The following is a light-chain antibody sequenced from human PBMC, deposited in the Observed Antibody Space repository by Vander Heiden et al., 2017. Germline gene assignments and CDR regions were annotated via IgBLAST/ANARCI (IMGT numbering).Light chain of an antibody. V-gene: IGLV8-61*01. CDR2: STN. Sequence: QTVVTQEPSFSVSPGGTVTLTCGLSSGSVSTSYYPSCYHQTPGTPPLMLFYSTNTRSSGVPDRFAASFLGTTAVTNITGAQAEDEAYYYCVMYMSSGFVVFGGGTKLTVL. CDR3: VMYMSSGFVV. CDR1: SGSVSTSYY. J-gene: IGLJ2*01.